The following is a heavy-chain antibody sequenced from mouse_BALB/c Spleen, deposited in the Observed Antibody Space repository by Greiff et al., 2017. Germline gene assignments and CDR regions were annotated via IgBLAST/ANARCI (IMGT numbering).Heavy chain of an antibody. CDR2: INPSNGRT. Sequence: QVQLQQPGAELVKPGASVKLSCKASGYTFTSYWMHWVKQRPGQGLEWIGEINPSNGRTNYNEKFKSKATLTVDKSSSTAYMQLSSLTSEDSAVYYCAGYFEVWGAGTTVTVSS. J-gene: IGHJ1*01. CDR1: GYTFTSYW. V-gene: IGHV1S81*02. CDR3: AGYFEV.